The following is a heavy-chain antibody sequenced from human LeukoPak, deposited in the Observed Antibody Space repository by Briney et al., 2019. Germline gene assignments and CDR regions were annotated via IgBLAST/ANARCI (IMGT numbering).Heavy chain of an antibody. CDR1: GYTFTDYY. CDR3: ARVIAVAGFDY. V-gene: IGHV1-2*02. J-gene: IGHJ4*02. D-gene: IGHD6-19*01. CDR2: INPNSGGS. Sequence: ASVKVSCKAFGYTFTDYYMHWVRHAPGQGLEWMGWINPNSGGSNYAQKFQGRVTMTRDTSISTAYMELSRLRSDDTAVYYCARVIAVAGFDYWGQGTLVTVSS.